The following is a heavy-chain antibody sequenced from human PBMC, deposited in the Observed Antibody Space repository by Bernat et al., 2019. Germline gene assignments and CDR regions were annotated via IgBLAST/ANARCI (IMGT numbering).Heavy chain of an antibody. CDR2: VRTKANGFAT. Sequence: EVQLAGSGGGLVQPGGSLKLSCAASGLTFSDSTMQWVRQASGKGLEWVGRVRTKANGFATSYAASVKGRFTISRDDSKNTAYLQMNSLKIEDTAVYYCTRSGALAEQTFDYWGQGTLVTVSS. CDR1: GLTFSDST. D-gene: IGHD3-10*01. CDR3: TRSGALAEQTFDY. J-gene: IGHJ4*02. V-gene: IGHV3-73*01.